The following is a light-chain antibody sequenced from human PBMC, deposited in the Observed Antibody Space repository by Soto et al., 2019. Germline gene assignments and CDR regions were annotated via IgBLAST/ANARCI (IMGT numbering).Light chain of an antibody. CDR2: DVS. CDR3: CSYAGMPTYV. Sequence: QSALTQPRSVSGALGQSVTISCTGTSSDVGTYNYVSWYQQHPGKAPKVMIYDVSERPSVAPDRFSGSKSVNTTSLTISGLHAEDDAYYYGCSYAGMPTYVLGTGTKLTVL. V-gene: IGLV2-11*01. CDR1: SSDVGTYNY. J-gene: IGLJ1*01.